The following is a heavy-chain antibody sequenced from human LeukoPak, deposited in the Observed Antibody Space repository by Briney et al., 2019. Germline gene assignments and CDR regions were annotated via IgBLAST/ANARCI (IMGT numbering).Heavy chain of an antibody. D-gene: IGHD6-13*01. J-gene: IGHJ4*02. V-gene: IGHV4-39*01. Sequence: PSETLSLICTVSGGSISSTSYYWGWIRQAPGKGLEWLASIYYSGATYYNPSLKSRLTVSGDTSNNRFSLELTSVTAADTAVYYCARQGLQQLLPGSNFWGQGTLVTVSS. CDR2: IYYSGAT. CDR1: GGSISSTSYY. CDR3: ARQGLQQLLPGSNF.